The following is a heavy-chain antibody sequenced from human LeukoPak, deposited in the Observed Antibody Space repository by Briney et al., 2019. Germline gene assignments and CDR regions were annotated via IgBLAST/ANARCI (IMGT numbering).Heavy chain of an antibody. D-gene: IGHD3/OR15-3a*01. V-gene: IGHV4-59*01. J-gene: IGHJ6*02. CDR3: ARDWTPWDYYYGMDV. Sequence: SETLSLTCAVYGGSFSGYYWSWIRQPPGKGLEWIGYIYYSGSTNYNPSLKSRVTISVDTSKNQFSLKLSSVTAADTAVYYCARDWTPWDYYYGMDVWGQGTTVTVSS. CDR1: GGSFSGYY. CDR2: IYYSGST.